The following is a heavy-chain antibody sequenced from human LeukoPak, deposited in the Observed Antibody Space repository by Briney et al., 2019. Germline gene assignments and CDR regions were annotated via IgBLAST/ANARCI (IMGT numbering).Heavy chain of an antibody. CDR1: GGSISSGGYY. Sequence: SQTLSLTCTVSGGSISSGGYYWSWIRQHPGKGLEWVGYIYYSGSTYYNLSLKSRVTISVDTSKNQFSLKPSSVTAADTAVYYCARDGPRAQNPAAAGLYFDPWGQGTLVTVSS. CDR2: IYYSGST. D-gene: IGHD6-13*01. V-gene: IGHV4-31*03. CDR3: ARDGPRAQNPAAAGLYFDP. J-gene: IGHJ5*02.